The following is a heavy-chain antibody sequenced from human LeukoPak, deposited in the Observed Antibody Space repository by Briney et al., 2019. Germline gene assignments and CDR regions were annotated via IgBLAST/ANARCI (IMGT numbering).Heavy chain of an antibody. V-gene: IGHV4-34*01. CDR1: GGSFSGYY. J-gene: IGHJ5*02. D-gene: IGHD2-2*01. CDR3: AKTRSTSRQPNWFDP. Sequence: SETLSLTCAVYGGSFSGYYWSWIRQPPGKGLEWIGEINHSGSTYYNPSLKSRVTISVDTSKNQFSLKVASVTAADTAVYYCAKTRSTSRQPNWFDPWGQGTLVTVSS. CDR2: INHSGST.